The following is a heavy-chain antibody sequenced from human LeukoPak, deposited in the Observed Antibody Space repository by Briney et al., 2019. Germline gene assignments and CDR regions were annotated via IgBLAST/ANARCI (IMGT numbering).Heavy chain of an antibody. J-gene: IGHJ3*02. Sequence: ASVKVSCKASGYTFTGYYIHWVRQAPGQGLEWMGWINPNSGGTNYAQKFQGRVTMTRDTSISTAYMELSRLTSDDTAVYYCARAGKLMITMVRGALASKKGFDIWGQGTMVTVSS. CDR1: GYTFTGYY. CDR2: INPNSGGT. CDR3: ARAGKLMITMVRGALASKKGFDI. D-gene: IGHD3-10*01. V-gene: IGHV1-2*02.